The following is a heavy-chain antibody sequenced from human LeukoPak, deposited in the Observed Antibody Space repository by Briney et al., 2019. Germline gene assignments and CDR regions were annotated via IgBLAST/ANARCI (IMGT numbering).Heavy chain of an antibody. V-gene: IGHV1-46*01. D-gene: IGHD6-19*01. CDR2: INPSSNTT. J-gene: IGHJ4*02. CDR1: GYTSTSHN. CDR3: ARMGYSSDSYFDY. Sequence: VASVKVSCKASGYTSTSHNMHWVRQAPGQGLEWMGVINPSSNTTSYAQRFQGRVTMTRDTSTSTVYMELSTLRSEDTAVHYCARMGYSSDSYFDYWGQGTLVAVSS.